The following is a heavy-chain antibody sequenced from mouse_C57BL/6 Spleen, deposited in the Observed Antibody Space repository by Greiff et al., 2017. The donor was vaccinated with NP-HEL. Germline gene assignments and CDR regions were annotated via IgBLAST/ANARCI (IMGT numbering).Heavy chain of an antibody. Sequence: EVQLVESGGGLVKPGGSLKLSCAASGFTFSDYGMHWVRQAPEKGLEWVAYISSGSSTIYYADTVKGRFTISRDNAKNTLFLQMTSLRSEDTAMYYCARGGLGRDYYAMDYWGQGTSVTVSS. CDR1: GFTFSDYG. J-gene: IGHJ4*01. V-gene: IGHV5-17*01. CDR2: ISSGSSTI. D-gene: IGHD4-1*01. CDR3: ARGGLGRDYYAMDY.